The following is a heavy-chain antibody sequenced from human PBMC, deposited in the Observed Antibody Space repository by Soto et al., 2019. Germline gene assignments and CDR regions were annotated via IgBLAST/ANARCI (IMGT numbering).Heavy chain of an antibody. CDR1: GFTFSDHY. Sequence: EVQLAESGGGLVQPGGSLRLSCAASGFTFSDHYMYWVRQAPGKGLEWVGRNSDKVNSHTTEYAVSVKGRFTISSGDPENTLYTQMNSPKPEDTAVYYCARAVVSTGYLDYWGQGTLVTVSS. J-gene: IGHJ4*02. CDR2: NSDKVNSHTT. V-gene: IGHV3-72*01. D-gene: IGHD5-12*01. CDR3: ARAVVSTGYLDY.